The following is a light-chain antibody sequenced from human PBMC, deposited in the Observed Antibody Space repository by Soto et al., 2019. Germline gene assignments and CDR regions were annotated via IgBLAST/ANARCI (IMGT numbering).Light chain of an antibody. CDR1: SSDVGGYNY. CDR2: EVS. V-gene: IGLV2-14*01. J-gene: IGLJ1*01. CDR3: SSYTSSSTPYV. Sequence: QSALTQPASVSGSPGQSITISCTGTSSDVGGYNYVSWYQQHPGKAPKLMIYEVSNRPSGVSNRFSGSKSGNTASLTISGLQADDEAAYYCSSYTSSSTPYVFGPGTKLTVL.